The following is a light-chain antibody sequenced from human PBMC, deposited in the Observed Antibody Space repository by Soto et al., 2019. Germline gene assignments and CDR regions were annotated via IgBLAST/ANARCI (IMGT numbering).Light chain of an antibody. CDR2: GNS. CDR1: NSKIGAGYD. V-gene: IGLV1-40*01. Sequence: QSVLTQPPSVSGAPGQRVTISCTGSNSKIGAGYDVHWYQQLPGTAPKLLIYGNSNRPSGVPDRFSGSKSGTSASLTITGLQAEDEADYYCQSYGDSLSGYVFGTGTKVTVL. J-gene: IGLJ1*01. CDR3: QSYGDSLSGYV.